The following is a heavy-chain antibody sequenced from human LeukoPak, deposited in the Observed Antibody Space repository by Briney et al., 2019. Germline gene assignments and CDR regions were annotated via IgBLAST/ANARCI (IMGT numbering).Heavy chain of an antibody. CDR3: ATGRITIFGVVTNDAFDI. CDR2: FDPEDGET. V-gene: IGHV1-24*01. J-gene: IGHJ3*02. Sequence: ASVRVSCKVSGYTLTELSMHWVRQAPGKGLEWMGGFDPEDGETIYAQKFQGRVTMTEDTPTDTAYMELSSLRSEDTAVYYCATGRITIFGVVTNDAFDIWGQGTMVTVSS. CDR1: GYTLTELS. D-gene: IGHD3-3*01.